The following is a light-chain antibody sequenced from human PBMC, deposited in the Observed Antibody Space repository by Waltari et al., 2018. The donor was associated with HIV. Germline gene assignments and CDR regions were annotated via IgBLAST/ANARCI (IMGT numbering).Light chain of an antibody. CDR2: EDS. Sequence: SYELTQPPSVSVSPGQTARITCSGDALPKKYAYWYQQKSGQAPVLVIYEDSKRPPGIPERFSGSSSGTMATLTISGAQVEDEAYYYCYSTDSSGNHRVFGGGTKLTVL. CDR3: YSTDSSGNHRV. V-gene: IGLV3-10*01. CDR1: ALPKKY. J-gene: IGLJ3*02.